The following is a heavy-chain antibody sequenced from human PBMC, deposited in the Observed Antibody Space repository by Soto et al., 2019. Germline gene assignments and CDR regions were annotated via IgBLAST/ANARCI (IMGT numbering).Heavy chain of an antibody. D-gene: IGHD3-10*01. CDR2: IYYSGST. V-gene: IGHV4-59*01. Sequence: SETLSLTCTVSGGSISSYYWSWIRQPPGKGLEWIGYIYYSGSTNYNPSLKSRVTISVDTSKNQFSLKLSSVTAADAAVYYCARLPVLWFGGYYYYGMDVWGQGTTVTVSS. J-gene: IGHJ6*02. CDR1: GGSISSYY. CDR3: ARLPVLWFGGYYYYGMDV.